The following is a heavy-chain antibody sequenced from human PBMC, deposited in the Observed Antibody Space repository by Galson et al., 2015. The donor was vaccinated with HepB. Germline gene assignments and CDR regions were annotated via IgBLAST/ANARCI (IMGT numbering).Heavy chain of an antibody. J-gene: IGHJ6*03. V-gene: IGHV5-51*01. Sequence: QSGAEVKKPGESLKISCKGSGYSFTSYWIGWVRQMPGKGLEWMGIIYPGDSDTRYSPSFQGQVTISADKSISTAYLQWSSLKASDTAMYYCARPFCSSTSCYPYYMDVWGKGTTVTVSS. CDR1: GYSFTSYW. CDR3: ARPFCSSTSCYPYYMDV. D-gene: IGHD2-2*01. CDR2: IYPGDSDT.